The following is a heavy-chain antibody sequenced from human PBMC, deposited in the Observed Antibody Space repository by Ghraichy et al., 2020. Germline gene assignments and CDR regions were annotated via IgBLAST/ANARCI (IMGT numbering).Heavy chain of an antibody. CDR3: AKALLFCSGGGCLPLHPFDF. D-gene: IGHD2-15*01. CDR1: GYTFTGYY. CDR2: INPNSGGT. Sequence: ASVKVSCKASGYTFTGYYIHWVRQAPGQGLEWMGWINPNSGGTNYAQKFQGRVTMTRDTSISTAYMELSSLRSDDTAVYYCAKALLFCSGGGCLPLHPFDFWGQGAQVTVFS. V-gene: IGHV1-2*02. J-gene: IGHJ4*02.